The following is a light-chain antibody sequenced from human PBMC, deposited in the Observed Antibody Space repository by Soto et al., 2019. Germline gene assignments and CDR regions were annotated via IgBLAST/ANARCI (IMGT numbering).Light chain of an antibody. CDR3: QQYNNWPGK. Sequence: EIVMTQSPATLSVSPGGRATLSCRASQSVSSNLAWYQQKPGQAPRLLIYGASTRATGIPARFSGSGSGTEFTLTISSLQSEDFAVYYCQQYNNWPGKFGQGTKVDIK. CDR2: GAS. V-gene: IGKV3-15*01. J-gene: IGKJ1*01. CDR1: QSVSSN.